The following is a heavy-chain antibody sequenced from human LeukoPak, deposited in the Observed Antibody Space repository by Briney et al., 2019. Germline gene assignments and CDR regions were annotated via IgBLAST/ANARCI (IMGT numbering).Heavy chain of an antibody. V-gene: IGHV1-18*01. CDR1: GYTFTSYG. D-gene: IGHD6-13*01. CDR3: ASFAGIAAAHSDFDY. CDR2: ISAYNGNT. J-gene: IGHJ4*02. Sequence: ASVKVSCKASGYTFTSYGISWVRQAPGQGLEWMGWISAYNGNTNYAQKLQGRVTMTTDTSTSTAYMELRSLRSDDTAVYYCASFAGIAAAHSDFDYWGQGTLVTVSS.